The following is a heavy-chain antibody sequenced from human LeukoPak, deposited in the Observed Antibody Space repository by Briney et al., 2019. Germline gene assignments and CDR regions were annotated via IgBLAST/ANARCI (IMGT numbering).Heavy chain of an antibody. CDR3: ARDNSAYSSSQVDY. V-gene: IGHV1-8*02. J-gene: IGHJ4*02. Sequence: ASVKVSCKASGYTFTSYDINWVRQATGQGLEWMGWMNPNSGNTGYAQKLQGRVTMTTDTSTSTAYMELRSLRSDDTAVYYCARDNSAYSSSQVDYWGQGTLVTVSS. CDR1: GYTFTSYD. CDR2: MNPNSGNT. D-gene: IGHD6-13*01.